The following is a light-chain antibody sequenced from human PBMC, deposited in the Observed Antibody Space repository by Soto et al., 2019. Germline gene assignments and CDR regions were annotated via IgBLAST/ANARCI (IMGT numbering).Light chain of an antibody. J-gene: IGKJ1*01. Sequence: DIQMSQSPSTXSXXVXXXXXXXXGASQTISSWLAWYQQKPGKAPKLLIYKASTLKSGVPSRFSGSGSGTEFTLTISSLQPDDFATYYCQHYNSYSEAFGQGTKVDIK. CDR2: KAS. CDR3: QHYNSYSEA. CDR1: QTISSW. V-gene: IGKV1-5*03.